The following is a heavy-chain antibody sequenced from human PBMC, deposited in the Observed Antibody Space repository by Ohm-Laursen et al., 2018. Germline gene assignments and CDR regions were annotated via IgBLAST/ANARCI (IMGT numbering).Heavy chain of an antibody. CDR2: VSYSENT. CDR1: GGSFSSADYY. D-gene: IGHD1-26*01. CDR3: ARGRGSFDY. J-gene: IGHJ4*02. Sequence: TLSLTCAVSGGSFSSADYYWSWIRHHPGKGLEWIGYVSYSENTYYNPSLKSRVTMSVDTSKNQFSLKLSSVTAADTAVYYCARGRGSFDYWGQGTLVTVSS. V-gene: IGHV4-31*11.